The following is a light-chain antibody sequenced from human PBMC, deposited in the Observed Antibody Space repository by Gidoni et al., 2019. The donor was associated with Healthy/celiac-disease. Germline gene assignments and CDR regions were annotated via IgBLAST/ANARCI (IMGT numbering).Light chain of an antibody. CDR2: GAS. CDR1: QSVSSN. J-gene: IGKJ4*01. V-gene: IGKV3-15*01. Sequence: EIVMTQSPATLSVSPGERATLSCRASQSVSSNVAWYQPKPGQAPRLLIYGASTRATGIPARFSGSGSGTEFTLTISSLQSEDLAVYYCQQYNNWPPLTFGGGTKVEIK. CDR3: QQYNNWPPLT.